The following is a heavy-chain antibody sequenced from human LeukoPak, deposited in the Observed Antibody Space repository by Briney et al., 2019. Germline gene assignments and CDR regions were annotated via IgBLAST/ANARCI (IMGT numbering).Heavy chain of an antibody. CDR1: GFTFSSYS. CDR3: SKSATILVIPTAIWGFYY. CDR2: ISGSGGST. J-gene: IGHJ4*02. D-gene: IGHD2-2*01. Sequence: HPGGSLRLSCAASGFTFSSYSMNWVRQAPGKGLEWVSAISGSGGSTYYADSVKGRFTISRDNSKNTLYLQMNSLRAEDTAVYYCSKSATILVIPTAIWGFYYWGQGTLVTVSS. V-gene: IGHV3-23*01.